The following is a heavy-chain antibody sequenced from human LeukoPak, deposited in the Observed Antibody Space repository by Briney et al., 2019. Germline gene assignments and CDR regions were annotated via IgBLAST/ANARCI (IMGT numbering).Heavy chain of an antibody. V-gene: IGHV1-2*02. CDR3: AREEIDYLALGY. D-gene: IGHD4-17*01. CDR2: INPNSGGT. CDR1: GYTFTDYY. Sequence: ASVKVSCKSSGYTFTDYYMHWVRQAPGQGLEWMGWINPNSGGTNYAQKFQGRVTMTKDTSFSTAYMELTRLRSDDTAVYYCAREEIDYLALGYWGQGTLVTVSS. J-gene: IGHJ4*02.